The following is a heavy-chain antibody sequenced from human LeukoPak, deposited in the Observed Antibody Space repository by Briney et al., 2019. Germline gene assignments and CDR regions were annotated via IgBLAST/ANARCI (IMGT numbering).Heavy chain of an antibody. CDR3: AVRVNYWFDP. V-gene: IGHV3-30*03. CDR2: ISDDGSHE. Sequence: QPGGSLRLSCAASGFTFSSYGIHWVRQAPGKGLEWVAVISDDGSHEYYADSVKGRFTISRDNSKNMLSLQMNNLRAEDTAVYYCAVRVNYWFDPWGQGTLVTVSS. J-gene: IGHJ5*02. CDR1: GFTFSSYG. D-gene: IGHD3-10*01.